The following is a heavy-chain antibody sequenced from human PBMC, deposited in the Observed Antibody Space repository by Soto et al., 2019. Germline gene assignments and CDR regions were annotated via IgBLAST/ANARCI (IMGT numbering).Heavy chain of an antibody. Sequence: GSLRLSCAASGFTFSSYAMTWVRQAPGRGLEWVSAISGTGSPTYYADSVKGRFTISRDNSKNTLYLQMNSLRADDTAVYYCARDMSGGTYNYYYGMDVWGQGTTVTV. CDR3: ARDMSGGTYNYYYGMDV. D-gene: IGHD1-26*01. CDR2: ISGTGSPT. CDR1: GFTFSSYA. J-gene: IGHJ6*02. V-gene: IGHV3-23*01.